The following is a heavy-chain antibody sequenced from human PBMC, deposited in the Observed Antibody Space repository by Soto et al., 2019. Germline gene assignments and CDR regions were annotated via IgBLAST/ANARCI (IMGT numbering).Heavy chain of an antibody. J-gene: IGHJ6*02. V-gene: IGHV4-39*01. Sequence: SETLSLTCTVSGGSISSSSSYWGWIRQPPGKGLEWIGNIYYSGSTYNKPSLKSRVTISVDTSKNQFSLKLSSVTAADTAVYYCARQSEYYEASWRAAPIYGMYFWGQGTTVTVSS. D-gene: IGHD3-10*01. CDR3: ARQSEYYEASWRAAPIYGMYF. CDR1: GGSISSSSSY. CDR2: IYYSGST.